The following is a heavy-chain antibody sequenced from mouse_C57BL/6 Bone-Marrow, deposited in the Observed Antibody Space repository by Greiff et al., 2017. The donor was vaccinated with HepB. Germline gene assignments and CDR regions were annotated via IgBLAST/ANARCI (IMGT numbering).Heavy chain of an antibody. CDR3: TRDEGTTVPAY. D-gene: IGHD1-1*01. V-gene: IGHV5-9-1*02. Sequence: EVHLVESGEGLVKPGGSLKLSCAASGFTFSSYAMSWVRQTPEKRLEWVAYISSGGDYIYYADTVKGRFTISRDNARNTLYLQMSSLKSEDTAMYYCTRDEGTTVPAYWGQGTLVTVSA. CDR2: ISSGGDYI. CDR1: GFTFSSYA. J-gene: IGHJ3*01.